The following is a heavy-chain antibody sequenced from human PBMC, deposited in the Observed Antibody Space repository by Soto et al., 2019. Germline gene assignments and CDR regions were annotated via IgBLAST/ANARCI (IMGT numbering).Heavy chain of an antibody. J-gene: IGHJ4*02. CDR1: GFTFNNYA. V-gene: IGHV3-23*01. D-gene: IGHD3-10*01. CDR3: AKGRGGSGSLTPRVDF. Sequence: EVQLLESGGGLVQPGGSLRLSCAASGFTFNNYAMTWVRQAPGKGLEWVAAISGGGDTTAYADSVKGRFTVSIDVSKNTLYLQMSSLRAEDTALYYCAKGRGGSGSLTPRVDFWGQGTLVTVSS. CDR2: ISGGGDTT.